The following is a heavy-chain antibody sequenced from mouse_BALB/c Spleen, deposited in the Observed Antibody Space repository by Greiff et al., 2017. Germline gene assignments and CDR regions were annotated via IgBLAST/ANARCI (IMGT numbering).Heavy chain of an antibody. J-gene: IGHJ4*01. CDR1: GYAFTNYL. V-gene: IGHV1-54*01. CDR3: ARPYYYGSSYAMDY. D-gene: IGHD1-1*01. Sequence: VKLQQSGAELVRPGTSVKVSCKASGYAFTNYLIEWVKQRPGQGLEWIGVINPGSGGTNYNEKFKGKATLTADKSSSTAYMQLSSLTSDDSAVYFCARPYYYGSSYAMDYWGQGTSVTVSS. CDR2: INPGSGGT.